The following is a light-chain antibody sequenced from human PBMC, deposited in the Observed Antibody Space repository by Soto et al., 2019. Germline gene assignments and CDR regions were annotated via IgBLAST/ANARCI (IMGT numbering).Light chain of an antibody. Sequence: DIQMTQSPSTLSASVGDRVTITCRASQTISNYLTWYQLRPGKAPKLLIYRSSILQNGVPSRFSGSGSGTEFTLTISSLQPDDFATYYCQQYYIYATFGQGTRVEI. CDR1: QTISNY. CDR3: QQYYIYAT. CDR2: RSS. V-gene: IGKV1-5*03. J-gene: IGKJ1*01.